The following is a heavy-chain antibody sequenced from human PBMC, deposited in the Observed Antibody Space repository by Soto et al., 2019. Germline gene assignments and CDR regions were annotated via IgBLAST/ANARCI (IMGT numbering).Heavy chain of an antibody. CDR2: ISGSGGST. CDR3: AKDKRSVLMVYASAYYFDY. Sequence: GGSLRLSCAASGFTFSSYAMSWVRQAPGKGLEWVSAISGSGGSTYYADSVKGRFTISRDNSKNTLYLQMNSLRAEDTAVYYCAKDKRSVLMVYASAYYFDYWGQGTLVTVSS. J-gene: IGHJ4*02. CDR1: GFTFSSYA. V-gene: IGHV3-23*01. D-gene: IGHD2-8*01.